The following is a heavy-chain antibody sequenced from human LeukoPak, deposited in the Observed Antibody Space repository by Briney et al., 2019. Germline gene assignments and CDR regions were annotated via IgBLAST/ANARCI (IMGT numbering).Heavy chain of an antibody. CDR2: ISSSSSTI. V-gene: IGHV3-48*01. Sequence: GGSLRLSCAASGFTFSSYSMNWVRQAPGKGLEWVSYISSSSSTIYYADSVKGRFTISRDNAKNSLYLQMNSLRAEDTAVYYCARGKSKQQLVHWGQGTLVTVSS. CDR1: GFTFSSYS. D-gene: IGHD6-13*01. CDR3: ARGKSKQQLVH. J-gene: IGHJ4*02.